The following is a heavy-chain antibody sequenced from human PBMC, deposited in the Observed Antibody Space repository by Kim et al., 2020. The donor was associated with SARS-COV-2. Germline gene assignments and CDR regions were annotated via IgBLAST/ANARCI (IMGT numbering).Heavy chain of an antibody. D-gene: IGHD2-15*01. CDR3: ACLGVVVAASLKILNWFDP. CDR1: GGSISSSSYY. V-gene: IGHV4-39*01. Sequence: SETLSLTCTVSGGSISSSSYYWGWIRQPPGKGLEWIGSIYYSGSTYYNPSLKSRVTRAVDTSKNQFSLKLSPVTAADTAVYYCACLGVVVAASLKILNWFDPWGQGAPVTVSP. CDR2: IYYSGST. J-gene: IGHJ5*02.